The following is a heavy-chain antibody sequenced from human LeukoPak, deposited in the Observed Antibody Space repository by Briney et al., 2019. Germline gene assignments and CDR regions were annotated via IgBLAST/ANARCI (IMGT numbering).Heavy chain of an antibody. CDR2: IYYSGST. D-gene: IGHD2-21*02. CDR3: AREEVVTAALDY. V-gene: IGHV4-59*12. J-gene: IGHJ4*02. Sequence: SSETLSLTCTISGGSISSYYWSWIRQPPGKGLEWIGNIYYSGSTNYNPSLKSRVTISVDTSKNQFSLKLSSVTAADTAVYYCAREEVVTAALDYWGQGTLVTVSS. CDR1: GGSISSYY.